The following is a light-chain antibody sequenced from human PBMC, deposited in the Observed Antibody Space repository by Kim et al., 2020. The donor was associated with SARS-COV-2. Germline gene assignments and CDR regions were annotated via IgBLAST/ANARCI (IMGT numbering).Light chain of an antibody. V-gene: IGKV3-15*01. Sequence: EIVMTQSPATLSVSPGERATLSCRASQSISNNLAWYQHKPGQAPRLLFYSASTRATGIPARFSGSGSGTEFTLTISSLQSEDFAIYYCQQYYNWPLYTFGQGTKLEIK. CDR2: SAS. CDR3: QQYYNWPLYT. J-gene: IGKJ2*01. CDR1: QSISNN.